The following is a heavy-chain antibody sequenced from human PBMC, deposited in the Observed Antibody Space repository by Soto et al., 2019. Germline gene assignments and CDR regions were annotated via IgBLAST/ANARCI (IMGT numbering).Heavy chain of an antibody. D-gene: IGHD1-26*01. V-gene: IGHV4-4*02. CDR2: IYHSGST. Sequence: QVQLQESGPGLVTPSGTLSLTCGVFGGSISNSNWWTWVRQPPGKGLEWIGEIYHSGSTNYNSSLMSRVTISLDKVNNQFSLKLTSVTSADTAVYYCAHRPIVGAAIWGQGTVVTVSS. CDR3: AHRPIVGAAI. CDR1: GGSISNSNW. J-gene: IGHJ4*02.